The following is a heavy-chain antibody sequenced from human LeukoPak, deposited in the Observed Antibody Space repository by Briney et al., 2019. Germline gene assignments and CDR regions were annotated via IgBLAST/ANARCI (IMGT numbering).Heavy chain of an antibody. CDR2: IYYSGST. D-gene: IGHD3-22*01. CDR1: GGSISSYY. J-gene: IGHJ4*02. V-gene: IGHV4-59*08. CDR3: ASVDSSGYYYFDY. Sequence: SETLSPTCTVSGGSISSYYWSWIRQPPGKGLEWIGYIYYSGSTNYNPSLKSRVTISVDTSKNQFSLKLSSVTAADTAVYYCASVDSSGYYYFDYWGQGTLVTVSS.